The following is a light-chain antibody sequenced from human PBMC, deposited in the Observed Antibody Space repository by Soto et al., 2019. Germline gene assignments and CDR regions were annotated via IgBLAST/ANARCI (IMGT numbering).Light chain of an antibody. J-gene: IGLJ2*01. CDR2: DVS. V-gene: IGLV2-11*01. CDR3: CSYAGSYTLV. Sequence: QSALTQPRSVSGSPGQSVTISCTGTSSDVGGYNYVSWYQQHPGKAPKLMIYDVSKRPSGVPDRFSGSKSGNTASLTISGLQAEEEADYYCCSYAGSYTLVFGGGTKLTGL. CDR1: SSDVGGYNY.